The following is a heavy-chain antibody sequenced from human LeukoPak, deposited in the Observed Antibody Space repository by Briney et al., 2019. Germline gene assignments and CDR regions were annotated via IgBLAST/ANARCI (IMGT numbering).Heavy chain of an antibody. Sequence: PGGSLRLSCAASGFTFSGSAMHWVRQASGKGLEWVGRIRSKANSYATAYAASVKGRFTISRDDSKNTAYLQMNSLKTKDTAVYYCTRLTMTTVSYWGQGTLVTVSS. D-gene: IGHD4-17*01. J-gene: IGHJ4*02. CDR1: GFTFSGSA. V-gene: IGHV3-73*01. CDR2: IRSKANSYAT. CDR3: TRLTMTTVSY.